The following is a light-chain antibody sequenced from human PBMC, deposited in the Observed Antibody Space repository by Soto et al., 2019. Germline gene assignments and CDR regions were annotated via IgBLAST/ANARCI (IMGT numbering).Light chain of an antibody. CDR2: WAS. J-gene: IGKJ1*01. CDR1: QSVLYSSNNKNY. Sequence: DIVMTQSPDSLAVSLGERATINCKSSQSVLYSSNNKNYLAWYQQKPGQSPKLLIYWASTRESGVPDRFSGSGSGTDFTLTISSPQAEDVAVYYCQQYYSTPRAFGQGTKVDIK. V-gene: IGKV4-1*01. CDR3: QQYYSTPRA.